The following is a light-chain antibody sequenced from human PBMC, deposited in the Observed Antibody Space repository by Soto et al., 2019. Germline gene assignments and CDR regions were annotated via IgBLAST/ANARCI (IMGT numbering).Light chain of an antibody. V-gene: IGKV3-11*01. CDR1: QSISSY. J-gene: IGKJ1*01. CDR2: DAS. Sequence: EIVLTQSPATLSLSPGEGATLSCRASQSISSYLAWYQQKPGQAPRLLIYDASTRATAIPARFSGSGSGTDFTLTSSSLEPEDFAVYYCQQRSDWPPLTFGQGTKVEIK. CDR3: QQRSDWPPLT.